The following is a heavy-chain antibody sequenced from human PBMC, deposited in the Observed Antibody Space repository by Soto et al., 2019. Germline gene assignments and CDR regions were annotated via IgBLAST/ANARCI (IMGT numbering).Heavy chain of an antibody. CDR3: ARGSVRDGYNSDAFDI. CDR1: GGTFSSYA. V-gene: IGHV1-69*06. Sequence: ASVKVSCKASGGTFSSYAISWLRQAPGQGLEWMGGIIPIFGTANYAQKFQGRVTITADKSTSTAYMELSSLRSEDTAVYYCARGSVRDGYNSDAFDIWGQGTMVTVSS. D-gene: IGHD5-12*01. CDR2: IIPIFGTA. J-gene: IGHJ3*02.